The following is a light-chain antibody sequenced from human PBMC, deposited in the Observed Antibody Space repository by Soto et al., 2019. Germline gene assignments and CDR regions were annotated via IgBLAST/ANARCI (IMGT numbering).Light chain of an antibody. CDR2: HAS. J-gene: IGKJ5*01. V-gene: IGKV1-12*01. Sequence: RASQGISSYYCGYHQQPGSAPKLLLYHASTSRAGVIPGLSGSGAGTELIITISSLQPEDYGTNYCHQPHIFPLTFGQGTRLEIK. CDR3: HQPHIFPLT. CDR1: QGISSY.